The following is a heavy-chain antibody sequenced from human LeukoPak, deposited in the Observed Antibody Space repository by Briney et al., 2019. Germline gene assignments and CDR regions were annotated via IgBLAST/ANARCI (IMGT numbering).Heavy chain of an antibody. CDR2: ISSSSSYI. Sequence: GGSLRFSCAASGFTFSSYSMNWVRQAPGKGLEWVSSISSSSSYIYYADSVKGRFTISRDNAKNSLYLQMNSLRAEDTAVYYCARGGYDFWSGYSENPLDYWGQGTLVTVSS. CDR3: ARGGYDFWSGYSENPLDY. CDR1: GFTFSSYS. J-gene: IGHJ4*02. V-gene: IGHV3-21*01. D-gene: IGHD3-3*01.